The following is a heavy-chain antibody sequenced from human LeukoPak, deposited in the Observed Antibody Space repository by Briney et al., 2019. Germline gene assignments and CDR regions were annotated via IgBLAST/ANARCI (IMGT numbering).Heavy chain of an antibody. V-gene: IGHV3-20*04. CDR3: ARDADGYSYGYVNYFDY. CDR2: INWNGGSA. J-gene: IGHJ4*02. D-gene: IGHD5-18*01. CDR1: GFTFDDYG. Sequence: GGSLRLSCAAAGFTFDDYGMSWVRQAPGKGLEWVSGINWNGGSAGYADSVQGRFTISRDDAKNSLYLQMNSLRAEDTAVYYCARDADGYSYGYVNYFDYWGQGTLVTVSS.